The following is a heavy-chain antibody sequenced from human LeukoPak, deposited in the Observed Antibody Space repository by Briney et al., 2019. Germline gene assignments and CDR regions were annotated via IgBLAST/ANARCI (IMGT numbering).Heavy chain of an antibody. D-gene: IGHD1-1*01. CDR3: ARAMRKLERRAYYYYYMDV. V-gene: IGHV1-8*01. CDR1: GYTFTSYD. J-gene: IGHJ6*03. CDR2: MNPNSGNT. Sequence: GASVKVSCKASGYTFTSYDINWVRQATGQGLEWMGWMNPNSGNTGYAQKFQGRATMTRNTSISTAYMELSSLRSEDTAVYYCARAMRKLERRAYYYYYMDVWGKGTTVTVSS.